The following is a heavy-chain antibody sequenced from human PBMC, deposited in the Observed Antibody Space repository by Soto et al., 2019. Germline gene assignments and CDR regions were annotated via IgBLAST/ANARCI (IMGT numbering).Heavy chain of an antibody. D-gene: IGHD3-10*01. CDR2: ISYDGSNK. J-gene: IGHJ6*02. Sequence: GGSLRLSCAASGFTFNSYAMHWVRQAPGKGVEWVAVISYDGSNKYYANSVKGRFTISRDNSNNALFLQMNSLTTDDTAVYYCARPLWFGESYYYGLDVWGQGTTVTVSS. CDR3: ARPLWFGESYYYGLDV. CDR1: GFTFNSYA. V-gene: IGHV3-30-3*01.